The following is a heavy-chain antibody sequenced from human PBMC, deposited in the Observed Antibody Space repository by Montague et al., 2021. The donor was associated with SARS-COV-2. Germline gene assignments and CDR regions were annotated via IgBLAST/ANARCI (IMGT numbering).Heavy chain of an antibody. CDR1: DGSFSDYS. J-gene: IGHJ4*02. CDR2: INHRGST. D-gene: IGHD3-22*01. V-gene: IGHV4-34*01. CDR3: ARGRQHINMVVVVVTGGEYYFDF. Sequence: SETLSLTCAVYDGSFSDYSWTWIRQPPGKGLEWIGEINHRGSTNXNPSLKSRVTISVDTSKNQFPLKMTSVTAADTAVYYCARGRQHINMVVVVVTGGEYYFDFWGQGTLVAVSS.